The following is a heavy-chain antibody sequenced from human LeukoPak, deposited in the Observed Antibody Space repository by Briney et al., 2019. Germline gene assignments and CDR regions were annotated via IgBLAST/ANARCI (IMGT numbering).Heavy chain of an antibody. CDR1: GFTFGSFD. Sequence: GGSLRLSCAAFGFTFGSFDMNWVRQAPGKGLEWVSSISNSGRTVYYADSVKGRFTISRDSAKNSLYLQMNGLSAEDTAVYYCVRADTSGWFKIVDYWGLGTLVTVSS. CDR2: ISNSGRTV. J-gene: IGHJ4*02. CDR3: VRADTSGWFKIVDY. V-gene: IGHV3-48*03. D-gene: IGHD6-19*01.